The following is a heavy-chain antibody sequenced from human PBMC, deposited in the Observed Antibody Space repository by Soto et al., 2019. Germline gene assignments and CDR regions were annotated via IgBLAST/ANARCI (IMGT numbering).Heavy chain of an antibody. D-gene: IGHD2-15*01. CDR1: GFTLSRCT. CDR2: ISSDGSAK. V-gene: IGHV3-30-3*01. Sequence: GGSLRLSCGVSGFTLSRCTMHWVRQAPGKGLEWVALISSDGSAKNYADSVKGRFTISRDDSLYLQMTSLRGEDTAVYYCARDGYCSGGSCLDGMDVWGQGTTVTVSS. CDR3: ARDGYCSGGSCLDGMDV. J-gene: IGHJ6*02.